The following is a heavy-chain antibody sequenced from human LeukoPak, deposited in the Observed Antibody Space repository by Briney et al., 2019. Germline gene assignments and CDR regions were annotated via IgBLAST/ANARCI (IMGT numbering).Heavy chain of an antibody. Sequence: ASVKVSCKASGYTFTSYGISWVRQAPGQGLEWMGWISAYNGNTNYAQKLQGRVTMTTDTSTSTAYMELRSLRSDDTAVYYCARGLVLRFLVPMSYGMDVWGQGTTVTVSS. D-gene: IGHD3-3*01. CDR1: GYTFTSYG. CDR3: ARGLVLRFLVPMSYGMDV. V-gene: IGHV1-18*01. CDR2: ISAYNGNT. J-gene: IGHJ6*02.